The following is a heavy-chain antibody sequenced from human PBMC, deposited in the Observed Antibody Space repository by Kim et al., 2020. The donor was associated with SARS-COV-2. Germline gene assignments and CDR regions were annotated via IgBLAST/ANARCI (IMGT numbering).Heavy chain of an antibody. CDR3: TTDGPPWYSSSWKNY. CDR1: GFTFSNAW. V-gene: IGHV3-15*01. CDR2: IKSKTDGGTT. J-gene: IGHJ4*02. Sequence: GWSLRLSCAASGFTFSNAWMSWVRQAPGKGLEWVGRIKSKTDGGTTDYAAPVKGRFTISRDDSKNTLYLQMNSLKTEDTAVYYCTTDGPPWYSSSWKNYWGQGTLVTVSS. D-gene: IGHD6-13*01.